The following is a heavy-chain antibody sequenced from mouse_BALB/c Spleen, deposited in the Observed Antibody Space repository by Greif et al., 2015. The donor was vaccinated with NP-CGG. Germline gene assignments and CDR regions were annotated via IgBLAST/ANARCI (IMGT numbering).Heavy chain of an antibody. J-gene: IGHJ2*01. CDR2: INPSTGYT. CDR1: GYTFTSYW. D-gene: IGHD3-2*01. CDR3: ARRDISGYGY. V-gene: IGHV1-7*01. Sequence: VQLPQSGAELAKPGASVKMSCKASGYTFTSYWMHWVKQRPGQGLEWIGYINPSTGYTEYNQKFKDRSTLTADKSSSQSYMQLSSLSAKDSAVYYCARRDISGYGYRGQGTTLSVSS.